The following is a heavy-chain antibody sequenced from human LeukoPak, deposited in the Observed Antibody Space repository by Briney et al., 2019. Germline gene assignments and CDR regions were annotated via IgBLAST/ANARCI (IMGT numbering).Heavy chain of an antibody. J-gene: IGHJ1*01. CDR2: IYSGGST. CDR1: GFTVSSNY. Sequence: GGSLRLSCAASGFTVSSNYMSWVRQAPGEGLEWVSVIYSGGSTYYADSVKGRFTISRDNSKNTLYLQMNSLRAEDTAVYYCASAAYYDSWSGYYFSEYFQHWGQGTLVTVSS. D-gene: IGHD3-3*01. CDR3: ASAAYYDSWSGYYFSEYFQH. V-gene: IGHV3-53*01.